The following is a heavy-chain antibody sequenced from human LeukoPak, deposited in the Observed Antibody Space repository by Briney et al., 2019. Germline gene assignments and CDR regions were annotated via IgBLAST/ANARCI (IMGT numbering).Heavy chain of an antibody. J-gene: IGHJ3*02. Sequence: ASVKVSCKASGYTFTSYAMNWVRQAPGQGLEWMGWINTNTGNPTYAQGFTGRFVFSLDTSVSTAYLQISSLKAVDTAVYYCAREGDYGGSLMSAFDIWGQGTMVTVSS. CDR2: INTNTGNP. CDR1: GYTFTSYA. V-gene: IGHV7-4-1*02. D-gene: IGHD4-23*01. CDR3: AREGDYGGSLMSAFDI.